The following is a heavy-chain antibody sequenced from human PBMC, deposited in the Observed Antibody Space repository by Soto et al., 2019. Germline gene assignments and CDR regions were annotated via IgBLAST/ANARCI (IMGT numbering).Heavy chain of an antibody. CDR1: GFTFDSHW. J-gene: IGHJ4*02. V-gene: IGHV3-74*03. D-gene: IGHD6-19*01. CDR3: VRETGVAADC. Sequence: ESGGVLVQPGGSLRLSCVASGFTFDSHWMHWVRQAAGEGLVWVLGIQADGYAAAYAGSAKGRLTISRDNTKNTVSPQMTSLRAEDTAVYFRVRETGVAADCWGQGTLVTVSS. CDR2: IQADGYAA.